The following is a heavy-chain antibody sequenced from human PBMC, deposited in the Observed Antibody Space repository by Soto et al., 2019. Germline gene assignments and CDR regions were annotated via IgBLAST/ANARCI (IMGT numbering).Heavy chain of an antibody. CDR2: IYNGGST. Sequence: EVQLVESGGGLIQPGGSLRLSCAASGFTVSGNYMSWVRQAPGKGLEWVSIIYNGGSTSYADSVKGRFTISRDNSKNTMYLQMNSLRVEDTAMYYCVRLPGDYWGQGTLVTVSS. CDR1: GFTVSGNY. J-gene: IGHJ4*02. CDR3: VRLPGDY. V-gene: IGHV3-53*01.